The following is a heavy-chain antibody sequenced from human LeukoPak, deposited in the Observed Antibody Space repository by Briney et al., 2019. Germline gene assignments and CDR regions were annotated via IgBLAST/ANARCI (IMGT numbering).Heavy chain of an antibody. CDR1: GASISSYY. J-gene: IGHJ3*01. Sequence: SETLSLTCTVSGASISSYYWSWIRQPPGKGLEWIGYIYDSGSTNYNPSLKSRVTISVDTSMNHFSLKLSSVTAADTAVYYCARSPYRATSAFDVWGQGTMVTVSS. D-gene: IGHD5-24*01. V-gene: IGHV4-59*01. CDR3: ARSPYRATSAFDV. CDR2: IYDSGST.